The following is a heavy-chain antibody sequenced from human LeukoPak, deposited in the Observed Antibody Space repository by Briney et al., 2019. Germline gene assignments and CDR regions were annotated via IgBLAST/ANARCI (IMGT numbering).Heavy chain of an antibody. CDR1: GGSISSTRYY. CDR2: IFYSGGT. CDR3: ARGVGLHVYYFDY. V-gene: IGHV4-61*05. J-gene: IGHJ4*02. Sequence: PSETLSLTCTGSGGSISSTRYYWGWIRQPPGKGLEWIGYIFYSGGTNYNPSLKSRVTMSVDTSKTQFSLKLSSVTAADTAVYYCARGVGLHVYYFDYWGQGSLVTVSS. D-gene: IGHD3-16*01.